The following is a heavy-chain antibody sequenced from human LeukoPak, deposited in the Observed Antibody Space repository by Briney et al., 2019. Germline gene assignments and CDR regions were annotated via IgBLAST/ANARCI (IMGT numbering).Heavy chain of an antibody. CDR2: INDDGKTT. J-gene: IGHJ3*02. D-gene: IGHD5-24*01. Sequence: GGSLRLSCAASGFIFKKTWMTWVRQAPGKGLEWVANINDDGKTTNHVDSVKGRFTISRDNARNLLYLQMNSLRADDTAVYYCTRDDGYNRFYIWGQGTMVSVSS. CDR3: TRDDGYNRFYI. V-gene: IGHV3-7*01. CDR1: GFIFKKTW.